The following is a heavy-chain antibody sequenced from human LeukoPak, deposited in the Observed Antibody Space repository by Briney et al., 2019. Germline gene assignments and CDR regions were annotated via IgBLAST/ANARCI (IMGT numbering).Heavy chain of an antibody. J-gene: IGHJ6*03. CDR2: INHSGST. CDR1: GGSFSGYY. D-gene: IGHD6-6*01. V-gene: IGHV4-34*01. Sequence: PSETLSLTCAVYGGSFSGYYWSWIRQPPGKGPEWIGEINHSGSTNYNPSLKSRVTISVDTSKNQFSLKLSSVTAADTAVYYCARWGTQLIVRRGHYYYYMDVWGKGTTVTISS. CDR3: ARWGTQLIVRRGHYYYYMDV.